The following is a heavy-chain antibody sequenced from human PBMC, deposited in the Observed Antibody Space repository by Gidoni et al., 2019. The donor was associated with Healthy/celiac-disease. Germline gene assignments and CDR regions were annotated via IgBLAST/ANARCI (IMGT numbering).Heavy chain of an antibody. J-gene: IGHJ4*02. V-gene: IGHV1-18*01. D-gene: IGHD5-12*01. CDR3: ARGRYGGYSGYDRPAY. CDR1: GYTFTSYG. Sequence: QVQLVQSGAEVKKPGASVKVSCKASGYTFTSYGISWVRQAPGQGLEGMGWSSAYNSNTSYAQKLQGRVTMTTDTYTSTAYMELRGLRSDDTAVYYCARGRYGGYSGYDRPAYWGQGTLVTVSS. CDR2: SSAYNSNT.